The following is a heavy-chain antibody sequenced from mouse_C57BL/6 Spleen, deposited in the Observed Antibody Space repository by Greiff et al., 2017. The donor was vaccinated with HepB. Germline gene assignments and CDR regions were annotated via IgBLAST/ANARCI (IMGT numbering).Heavy chain of an antibody. J-gene: IGHJ3*01. CDR3: ARGGDDGFAY. V-gene: IGHV3-6*01. D-gene: IGHD2-3*01. CDR2: ISYDGSN. CDR1: GYSITSGYY. Sequence: EVQLQQSGPGLVKPSQSLSLTCSVTGYSITSGYYWNWIRQFPGNKLEWMGYISYDGSNNYNPSLKNRISITRDTSKNQFFLKLNSVTTEDTATYYWARGGDDGFAYWGQGTLVTVSA.